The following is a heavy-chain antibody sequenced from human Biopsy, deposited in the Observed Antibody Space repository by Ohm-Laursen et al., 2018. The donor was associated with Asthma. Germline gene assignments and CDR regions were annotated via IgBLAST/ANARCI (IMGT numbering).Heavy chain of an antibody. V-gene: IGHV4-39*01. Sequence: SETLSLTCTVSGGSMSSSSYSWGWIRQPPGKGLEWIGSISYTGNTDIPSLRSRVTLSVATSKNNFSLKLTSATAADTAVFYCARHWNWGSFFDYWGQGMLVTVSS. J-gene: IGHJ4*02. CDR1: GGSMSSSSYS. CDR3: ARHWNWGSFFDY. D-gene: IGHD7-27*01. CDR2: ISYTGNT.